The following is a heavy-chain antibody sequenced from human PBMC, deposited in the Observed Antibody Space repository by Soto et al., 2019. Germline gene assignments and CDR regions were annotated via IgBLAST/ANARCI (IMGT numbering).Heavy chain of an antibody. CDR2: IYEGGPT. J-gene: IGHJ4*02. Sequence: QVQLQESGPGLVKPSQTLSLTCTVSGGSVSSADWNWSWIRQTPGKGLEWIGHIYEGGPTYSNPSLMSRATISLDTSKNLFSLNLKSVTAADTAVYYCPIGPSGDKVDFWGQGLLVTVSS. CDR3: PIGPSGDKVDF. V-gene: IGHV4-30-4*08. CDR1: GGSVSSADWN. D-gene: IGHD7-27*01.